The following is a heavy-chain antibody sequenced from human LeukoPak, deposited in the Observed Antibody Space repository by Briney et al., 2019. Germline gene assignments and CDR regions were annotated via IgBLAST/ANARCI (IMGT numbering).Heavy chain of an antibody. D-gene: IGHD2-2*01. Sequence: PSGTLSLTCAVYGGSFSGYYWSWIRQPPGKGLEWIGEINHSGSTNYNPSLKSRVTISVDTSKNQFSLKLSSVTAADTAVYYCARNPYCSSTSCYNWFDPWGQGTLVTVSS. CDR1: GGSFSGYY. V-gene: IGHV4-34*01. J-gene: IGHJ5*02. CDR3: ARNPYCSSTSCYNWFDP. CDR2: INHSGST.